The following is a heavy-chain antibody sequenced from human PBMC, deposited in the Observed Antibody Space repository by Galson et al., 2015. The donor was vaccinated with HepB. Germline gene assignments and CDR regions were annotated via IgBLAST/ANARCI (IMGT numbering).Heavy chain of an antibody. J-gene: IGHJ4*02. CDR3: AKDIYYYDSSGYGGIDY. V-gene: IGHV3-43*01. CDR1: GFTFDDYT. Sequence: TLRLSCAASGFTFDDYTMHWVRQAPGKGLEWVSLISWDGGSTYYADSVKGRFTISRDNSKNSLYLQMNSLRTEDTALYYCAKDIYYYDSSGYGGIDYWGQGTLVTVSS. D-gene: IGHD3-22*01. CDR2: ISWDGGST.